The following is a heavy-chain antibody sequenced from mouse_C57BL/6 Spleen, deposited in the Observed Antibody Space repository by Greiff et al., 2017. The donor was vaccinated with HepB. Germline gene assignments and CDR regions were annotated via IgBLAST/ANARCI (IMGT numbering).Heavy chain of an antibody. CDR1: GYAFSSYW. D-gene: IGHD2-4*01. J-gene: IGHJ2*01. V-gene: IGHV1-80*01. CDR2: IYPGDGDT. Sequence: VHLVESGAELVKPGASVKISCKASGYAFSSYWMNWVKQRPGKGLEWIGQIYPGDGDTNYNGKFKGKATLTADKSSSTAYMQLSSLTSEDSAVYFCARSGDYAFDDWGQGTTLTVSS. CDR3: ARSGDYAFDD.